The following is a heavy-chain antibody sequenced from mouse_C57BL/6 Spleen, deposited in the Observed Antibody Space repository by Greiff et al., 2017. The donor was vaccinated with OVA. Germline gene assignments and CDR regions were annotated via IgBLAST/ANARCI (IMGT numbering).Heavy chain of an antibody. CDR1: GYSFTGYF. J-gene: IGHJ1*03. CDR2: INPYNGDT. CDR3: ARERYFDV. Sequence: EVQVVESGPELVKPGDSVKISCKASGYSFTGYFMNWVMQSHGKSLEWIRRINPYNGDTFYNQKFKGKATLTVDKSSSTAHMELRSLTSEDSAVYYCARERYFDVWGTGTTVTVSS. V-gene: IGHV1-20*01.